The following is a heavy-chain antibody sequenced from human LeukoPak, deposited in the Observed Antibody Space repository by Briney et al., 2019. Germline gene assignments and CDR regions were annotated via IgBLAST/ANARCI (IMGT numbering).Heavy chain of an antibody. V-gene: IGHV3-20*04. CDR3: ARDLRGSHFDY. CDR1: GFTFDDYG. Sequence: GGSLRLSCAASGFTFDDYGMSWVRQAPGKGLEWVSGINWNGGSTGYADSVKGRFTISRDNAKNSQYLQMNSLRAEDTALYYCARDLRGSHFDYWGQGTLVTVSS. CDR2: INWNGGST. J-gene: IGHJ4*02. D-gene: IGHD2-15*01.